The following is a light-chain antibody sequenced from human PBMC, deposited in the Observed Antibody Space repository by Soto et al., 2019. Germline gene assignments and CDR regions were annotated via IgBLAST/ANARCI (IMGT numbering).Light chain of an antibody. Sequence: EIVFKQSPATLSLSTGERATLSCRASQSVSSYLAWYQQKPGQAPRLLIYDASNRATGIPARFSGSGSGTDFTLTISSLEPEDFAVYYCQQRSNWPPTWTFGQGTKVDIK. CDR3: QQRSNWPPTWT. CDR2: DAS. CDR1: QSVSSY. J-gene: IGKJ1*01. V-gene: IGKV3-11*01.